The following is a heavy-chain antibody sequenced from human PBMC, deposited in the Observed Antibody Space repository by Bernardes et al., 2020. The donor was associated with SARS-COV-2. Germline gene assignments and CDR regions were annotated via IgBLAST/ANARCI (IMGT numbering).Heavy chain of an antibody. J-gene: IGHJ4*02. CDR2: ISTSGEST. Sequence: GGSLRLSCAASGFTFTNFAMNWIRQAPGKGLECVSAISTSGESTFYTDSVKGRFTISRDTSNNTLFLHMNSLRADDTAVYYCAKSGYPNNWDPRRFFGFWGQGTLGTVSS. D-gene: IGHD1-1*01. CDR1: GFTFTNFA. V-gene: IGHV3-23*01. CDR3: AKSGYPNNWDPRRFFGF.